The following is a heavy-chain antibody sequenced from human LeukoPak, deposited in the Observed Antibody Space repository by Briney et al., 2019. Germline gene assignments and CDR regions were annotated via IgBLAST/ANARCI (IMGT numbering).Heavy chain of an antibody. CDR2: IGSSGDSI. CDR3: ARGRTSGSSWPFDY. Sequence: GGSLRLSCADSGFTFSGYWMSWIRQAPGKGLEWISYIGSSGDSINYADSVKGRFAISRDNAKNSLSLQMNSLRAEDTAVYYCARGRTSGSSWPFDYWGQGTPVTVSS. CDR1: GFTFSGYW. J-gene: IGHJ4*02. V-gene: IGHV3-11*04. D-gene: IGHD6-13*01.